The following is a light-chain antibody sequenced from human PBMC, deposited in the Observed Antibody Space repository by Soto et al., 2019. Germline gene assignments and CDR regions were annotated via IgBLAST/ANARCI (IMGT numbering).Light chain of an antibody. CDR1: SSDVGGYNY. Sequence: QSVLTQPASASGSPGHSITISCTGTSSDVGGYNYVSWYQQHPGKAPKLMIYDVSNRPSGVSNRFSGSKSGNTASLTISGLQAEDEADYYCSSYTSSSTVVFGGGTKLTVL. CDR2: DVS. V-gene: IGLV2-14*01. CDR3: SSYTSSSTVV. J-gene: IGLJ2*01.